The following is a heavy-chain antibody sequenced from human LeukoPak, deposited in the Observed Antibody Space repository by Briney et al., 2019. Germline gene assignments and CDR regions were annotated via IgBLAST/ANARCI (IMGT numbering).Heavy chain of an antibody. Sequence: PSETLSLTCTVSGGSISSSSYYWGWIRQPPGKGLEWIGSIYYSGSTYYNPSLKSRVTISVDTSKNQFSLKLSSVTAADTAVYYCARLYYDILTGYVGWFDPWGQGTLVTVSS. CDR2: IYYSGST. CDR1: GGSISSSSYY. D-gene: IGHD3-9*01. V-gene: IGHV4-39*07. CDR3: ARLYYDILTGYVGWFDP. J-gene: IGHJ5*02.